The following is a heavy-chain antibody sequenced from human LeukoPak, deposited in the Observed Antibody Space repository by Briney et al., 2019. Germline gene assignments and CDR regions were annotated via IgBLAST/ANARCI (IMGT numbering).Heavy chain of an antibody. CDR3: ARDLDDILTGYYTTVDY. V-gene: IGHV1-18*01. D-gene: IGHD3-9*01. Sequence: ASVKVPCKASGYTFTSYGISWVRQAPGQGLEWIGWISAYNGNTNYAQKLQGRVTMTTDTSTSTAYMELRSLRSDDTAVYYCARDLDDILTGYYTTVDYWGQGTLVTVSS. CDR1: GYTFTSYG. J-gene: IGHJ4*02. CDR2: ISAYNGNT.